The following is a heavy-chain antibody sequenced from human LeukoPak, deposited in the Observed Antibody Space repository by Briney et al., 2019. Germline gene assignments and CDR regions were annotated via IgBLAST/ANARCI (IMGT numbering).Heavy chain of an antibody. J-gene: IGHJ4*02. D-gene: IGHD3-10*01. CDR2: IWYDGRNK. Sequence: QPGRSLRLSCAASGFTFSNYGMHWVRQAPGKRLEWVAVIWYDGRNKEHADSVKGRFTVSRDNSKNTLYLQMDSLRADDTAVYYCARESLVDYGSGSYDSWGQGTLVTVSS. V-gene: IGHV3-33*01. CDR1: GFTFSNYG. CDR3: ARESLVDYGSGSYDS.